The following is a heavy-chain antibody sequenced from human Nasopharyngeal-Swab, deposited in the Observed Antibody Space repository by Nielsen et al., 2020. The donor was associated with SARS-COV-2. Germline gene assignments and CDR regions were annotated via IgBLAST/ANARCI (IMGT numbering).Heavy chain of an antibody. Sequence: ASVKVSCKASGYTFTGYYMHWVRQAPGQGLEWMGWINPNSGGTNYAQKFQGRVTITADKSTSTAYMELSSLRSEDTAVYYCARGLGDDILTGYSMDVWGQGTTVTVSS. CDR1: GYTFTGYY. D-gene: IGHD3-9*01. J-gene: IGHJ6*02. V-gene: IGHV1-2*02. CDR2: INPNSGGT. CDR3: ARGLGDDILTGYSMDV.